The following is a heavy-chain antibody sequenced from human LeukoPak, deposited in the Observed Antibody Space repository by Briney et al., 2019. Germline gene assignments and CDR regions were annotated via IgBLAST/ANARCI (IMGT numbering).Heavy chain of an antibody. J-gene: IGHJ6*03. Sequence: SETLSLTCAVYGGSFSGYYWSWIRQPPGKGLEWIGEMNHSGSTNYNPSLKSRVTISVDTSKNQFSLKLSSVTAADTAVYYCDYMDVWGKGTTVTISS. CDR2: MNHSGST. CDR3: DYMDV. CDR1: GGSFSGYY. V-gene: IGHV4-34*01.